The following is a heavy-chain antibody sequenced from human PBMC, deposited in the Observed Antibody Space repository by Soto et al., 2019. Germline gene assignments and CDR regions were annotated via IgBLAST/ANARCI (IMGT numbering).Heavy chain of an antibody. V-gene: IGHV1-2*02. CDR2: IFPNSVGST. CDR3: AKDEGGIFDS. D-gene: IGHD3-16*01. J-gene: IGHJ4*01. CDR1: GVSFNSYG. Sequence: QVQLLQSGTEVKRPGSSVKVSCKTSGVSFNSYGFAWVRQAPGQGLEWMGFIFPNSVGSTTSAPQFEGRVTMTRDSSLSTAYLELSGLTSEDTGVYYCAKDEGGIFDSWGQGTLVSVSS.